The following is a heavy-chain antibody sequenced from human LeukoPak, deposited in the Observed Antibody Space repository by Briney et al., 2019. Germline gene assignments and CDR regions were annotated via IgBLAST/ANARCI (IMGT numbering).Heavy chain of an antibody. J-gene: IGHJ4*02. D-gene: IGHD1-14*01. Sequence: SETLSLTCTVSGASTTTDSWSWIRQPAGKGLEWIGRVYTSGTTSYNPSLKSRVTMSVDTSKNQFSLKLTSLTAADTAVYYCAKLITPGQTSFDFWGQGTLVTVSS. CDR3: AKLITPGQTSFDF. V-gene: IGHV4-4*07. CDR2: VYTSGTT. CDR1: GASTTTDS.